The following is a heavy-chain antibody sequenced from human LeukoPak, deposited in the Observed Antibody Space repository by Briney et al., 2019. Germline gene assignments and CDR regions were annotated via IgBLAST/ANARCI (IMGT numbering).Heavy chain of an antibody. D-gene: IGHD4-11*01. CDR1: GGSIASRYSY. CDR3: ARRRYGNAIDY. CDR2: IFYSGYSGST. J-gene: IGHJ4*02. Sequence: SETLSLTCTVSGGSIASRYSYWDWFRQPPGKGLEWIGSIFYSGYSGSTFSHPSLRSRVTISGDTSINLFSLNLTSVTAADTAVYYCARRRYGNAIDYWGQGAPVTVSS. V-gene: IGHV4-39*02.